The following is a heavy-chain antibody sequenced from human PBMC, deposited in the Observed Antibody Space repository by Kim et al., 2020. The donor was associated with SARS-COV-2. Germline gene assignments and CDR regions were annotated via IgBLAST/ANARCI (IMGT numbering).Heavy chain of an antibody. D-gene: IGHD3-10*01. Sequence: VKGRFTISRDNSKNTLYLQMGSRRAEDMAVYYCARVYYGAGSYYKGSLDYWGQGTLVTVSS. V-gene: IGHV3-64*01. J-gene: IGHJ4*02. CDR3: ARVYYGAGSYYKGSLDY.